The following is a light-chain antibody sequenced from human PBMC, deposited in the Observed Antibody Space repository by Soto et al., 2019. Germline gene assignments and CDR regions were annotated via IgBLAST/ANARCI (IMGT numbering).Light chain of an antibody. Sequence: EIVMTQSPATLSVSPGERATLSCRASQSVSSILAWYQQKPGQAPRLLIYGASTRATGFPARFSGSGSGTEFTLTISSLQSEDFAVYYCQQYNNWPPANTFGQGTKLEIK. CDR1: QSVSSI. J-gene: IGKJ2*01. CDR3: QQYNNWPPANT. CDR2: GAS. V-gene: IGKV3-15*01.